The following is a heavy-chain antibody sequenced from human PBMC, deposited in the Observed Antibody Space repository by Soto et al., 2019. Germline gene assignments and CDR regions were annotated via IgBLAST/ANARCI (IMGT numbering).Heavy chain of an antibody. Sequence: QVQLHQSGPGLVKPSQTLSLTCDISGDSVSSNSAAWNWIRQTPSRCLEWLGRTYYRSKWYSNYAISLKSRVTVNPDTFKNPVSLQLNSVTPEDTAVYYCARGSWDDVSGHYYMDVWGKGTTVTVSS. CDR2: TYYRSKWYS. D-gene: IGHD1-1*01. J-gene: IGHJ6*03. V-gene: IGHV6-1*01. CDR3: ARGSWDDVSGHYYMDV. CDR1: GDSVSSNSAA.